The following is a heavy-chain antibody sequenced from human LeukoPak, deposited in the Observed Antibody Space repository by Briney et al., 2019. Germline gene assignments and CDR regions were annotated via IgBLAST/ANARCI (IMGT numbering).Heavy chain of an antibody. Sequence: PSQTLSLTCAVYGRSFSGYYWSWIRQPPGKGLEWLGEINHSGSTNYNPSLKSRVTISVDTSKNQFSLKLSSVTAADTAVYYCAERGYSGYDNQRYYYYGMDVWGKGTTVTVSS. V-gene: IGHV4-34*01. CDR3: AERGYSGYDNQRYYYYGMDV. D-gene: IGHD5-12*01. CDR2: INHSGST. J-gene: IGHJ6*04. CDR1: GRSFSGYY.